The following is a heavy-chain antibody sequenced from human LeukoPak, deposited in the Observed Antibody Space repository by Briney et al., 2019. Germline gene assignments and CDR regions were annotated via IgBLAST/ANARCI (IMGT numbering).Heavy chain of an antibody. CDR2: ISAYNGNT. V-gene: IGHV1-18*01. CDR3: ARDQGYNWNYAAFDI. Sequence: ASVKVSCKASGYTFTSYAMNWVRQAPGQGLEWMGWISAYNGNTNYAQKLQGRVTMTTDTSTSTAYMELRSLRSDDTAVYYCARDQGYNWNYAAFDIWGQGTMVTVSS. D-gene: IGHD1-7*01. J-gene: IGHJ3*02. CDR1: GYTFTSYA.